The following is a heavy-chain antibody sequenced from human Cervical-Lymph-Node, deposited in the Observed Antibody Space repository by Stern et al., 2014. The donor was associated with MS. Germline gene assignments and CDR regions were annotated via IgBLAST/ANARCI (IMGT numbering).Heavy chain of an antibody. CDR2: INWNCGST. Sequence: EVQLLESGGGVVRPGRSLRLPCAASGFTFEDYGMSWVRPAPGKGLEWVAAINWNCGSTVYAGSVQGRFTISRDNAKNSLYLQMNSLRAEDTALYHCARAFCTGGVCYSFPFYGMDVWGQGTTVTVSS. CDR1: GFTFEDYG. V-gene: IGHV3-20*01. J-gene: IGHJ6*02. CDR3: ARAFCTGGVCYSFPFYGMDV. D-gene: IGHD2-8*02.